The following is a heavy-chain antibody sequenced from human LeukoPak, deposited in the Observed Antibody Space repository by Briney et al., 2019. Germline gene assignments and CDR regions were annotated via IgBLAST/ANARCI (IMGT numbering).Heavy chain of an antibody. CDR3: AKVSRYCSGGSCYYHPFDY. D-gene: IGHD2-15*01. V-gene: IGHV3-74*01. CDR1: EFTFNSYW. J-gene: IGHJ4*02. CDR2: ISGDGSST. Sequence: GGSLRLSCAASEFTFNSYWMHWVRQPPGKGLVWVSRISGDGSSTSYADSVKGRFTISRDNSKNTLYLQMNSLRAEDTAVYYCAKVSRYCSGGSCYYHPFDYWGQGTLVTVSS.